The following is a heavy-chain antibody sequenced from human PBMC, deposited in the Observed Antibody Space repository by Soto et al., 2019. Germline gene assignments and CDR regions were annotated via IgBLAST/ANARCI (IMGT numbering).Heavy chain of an antibody. Sequence: GGSLRLSCPTSGFPFSYYCMSWIRQAPGKGLEWLSHISPKSTYRNYADSVKGRFTISRDNTKSSLFLQMNSLGVEDTAVYYCVRGGGGGLFEHWGQGVLVTVSS. J-gene: IGHJ4*02. CDR2: ISPKSTYR. V-gene: IGHV3-11*06. D-gene: IGHD2-21*01. CDR1: GFPFSYYC. CDR3: VRGGGGGLFEH.